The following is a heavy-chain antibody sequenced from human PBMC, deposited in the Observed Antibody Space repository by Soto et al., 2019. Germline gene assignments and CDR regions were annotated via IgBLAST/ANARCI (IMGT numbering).Heavy chain of an antibody. V-gene: IGHV1-46*01. D-gene: IGHD3-10*01. J-gene: IGHJ5*02. CDR2: INPSGGST. CDR1: GYTFTSYY. Sequence: ASVKVSCKASGYTFTSYYMHWVRQAPGQGLEWMGIINPSGGSTSYAQKFQGRVTMTRDTSTSTVYMELSSLRSEDTAVYYCARDLPPYYYGSATNWFDPWGQGTLVTVS. CDR3: ARDLPPYYYGSATNWFDP.